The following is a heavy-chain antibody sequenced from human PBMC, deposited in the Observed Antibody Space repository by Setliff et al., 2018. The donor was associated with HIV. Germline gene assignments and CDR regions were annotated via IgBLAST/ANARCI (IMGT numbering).Heavy chain of an antibody. D-gene: IGHD4-17*01. CDR1: GGSISSGDYY. J-gene: IGHJ2*01. CDR2: IYYSGST. V-gene: IGHV4-30-4*08. CDR3: VTMTTVIHWYFDL. Sequence: KPSETLSLTCTVSGGSISSGDYYWSWIRQPPGKGLEWLGYIYYSGSTYYNPSLKSRVTISVDTSKNQFSLKLSSVTAADTAVYYCVTMTTVIHWYFDLWGRGTLVTVSS.